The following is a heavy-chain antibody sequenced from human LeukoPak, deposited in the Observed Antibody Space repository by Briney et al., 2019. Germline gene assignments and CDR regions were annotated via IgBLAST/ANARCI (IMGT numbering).Heavy chain of an antibody. CDR3: ARDQSIRFLEH. V-gene: IGHV3-48*01. Sequence: GGSLRLSCAASGFTLSSYSMNWVRQAPGKGLEWVSYISSSSSTIYYADSVKGRFTISRDNAKNSLYLQMNSLRAEDTAVYYCARDQSIRFLEHWGQGTLVTVSS. J-gene: IGHJ1*01. CDR2: ISSSSSTI. D-gene: IGHD3-3*01. CDR1: GFTLSSYS.